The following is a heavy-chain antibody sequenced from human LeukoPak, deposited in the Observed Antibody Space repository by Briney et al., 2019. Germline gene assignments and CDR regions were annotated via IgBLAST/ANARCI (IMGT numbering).Heavy chain of an antibody. CDR2: IYPGDSRT. V-gene: IGHV5-51*01. D-gene: IGHD3-10*02. CDR1: GYRFIDYW. Sequence: KVGESLKISCQGSGYRFIDYWIGWVRQMPGKGLEWMAVIYPGDSRTRYNPSFQGQVTISADKSINTAYLEWNSLKASDTALYYCACRMFASNWFQPWGQGTLVTVSS. CDR3: ACRMFASNWFQP. J-gene: IGHJ5*02.